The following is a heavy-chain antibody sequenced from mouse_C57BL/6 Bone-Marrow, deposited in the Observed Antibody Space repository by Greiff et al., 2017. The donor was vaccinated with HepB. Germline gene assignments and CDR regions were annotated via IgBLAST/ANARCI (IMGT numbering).Heavy chain of an antibody. V-gene: IGHV10-3*01. CDR3: VRSTTVVPHYAMDY. Sequence: DAGGGLVQPKGSLKLSCAASGFTFNTYAMHWVRQAPGKGLEWVARIRSKSSNYATYYADSVKDRFTISRDDSQSMLYLQMNNLKTEDTAMYYCVRSTTVVPHYAMDYWGQGTSVTVSS. CDR1: GFTFNTYA. CDR2: IRSKSSNYAT. J-gene: IGHJ4*01. D-gene: IGHD1-1*01.